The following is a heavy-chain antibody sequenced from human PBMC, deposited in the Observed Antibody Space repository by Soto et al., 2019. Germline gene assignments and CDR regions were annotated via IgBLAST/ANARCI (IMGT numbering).Heavy chain of an antibody. CDR1: GFIFSDYY. CDR2: INNGGDIV. D-gene: IGHD4-17*01. J-gene: IGHJ4*02. CDR3: ARDFSKTTVGVVDS. Sequence: QVQLEESGGGLVKPGQSLRLSCATSGFIFSDYYMAWTRQAPGKGLEWIGYINNGGDIVHYSDAVRGRFRISRDNTKMSLYLQMTSLRAEDTAIYYCARDFSKTTVGVVDSWGQGALVTVSS. V-gene: IGHV3-11*01.